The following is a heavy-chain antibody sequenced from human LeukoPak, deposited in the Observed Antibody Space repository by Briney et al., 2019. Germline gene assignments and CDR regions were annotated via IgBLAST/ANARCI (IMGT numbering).Heavy chain of an antibody. CDR1: GYTFTSYG. D-gene: IGHD4-17*01. V-gene: IGHV1-18*01. CDR2: ISAYNGNT. J-gene: IGHJ4*02. Sequence: ASVKVSCKASGYTFTSYGISWVRQAPGQGLEWMGWISAYNGNTNYAQKLQGRVTMTTDTSTSTAYMELRSMRSDDTAVYYCARVYTVTDAFDIWGQGTLVTVSS. CDR3: ARVYTVTDAFDI.